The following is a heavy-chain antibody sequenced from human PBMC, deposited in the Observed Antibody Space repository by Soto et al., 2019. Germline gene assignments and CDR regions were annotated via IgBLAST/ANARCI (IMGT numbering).Heavy chain of an antibody. CDR1: GGSISSSSYY. V-gene: IGHV4-39*01. D-gene: IGHD2-15*01. CDR3: ARPIAAGKSMYYFDY. CDR2: IYYSGST. Sequence: PSETLSLTCTVSGGSISSSSYYWGWIRQPPGKGLEWIGSIYYSGSTYYNPSLKSRVTISVDTSKNQFSLKLSSVTAADTAVYYCARPIAAGKSMYYFDYWGQGTLVTVSS. J-gene: IGHJ4*02.